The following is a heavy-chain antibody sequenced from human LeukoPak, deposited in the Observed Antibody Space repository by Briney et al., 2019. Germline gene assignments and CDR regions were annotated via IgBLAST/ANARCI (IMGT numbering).Heavy chain of an antibody. D-gene: IGHD1-26*01. CDR2: ISYDGSNK. CDR3: AKALTFYSGSYDY. Sequence: AESLTLSCATSGVTFRSYGMRWVRQAPGKGLEWVAVISYDGSNKYYADSVKGRFTISRDNSKNTLYLQMNSLRAEDTAVYYCAKALTFYSGSYDYWGQGTLVTVSS. J-gene: IGHJ4*02. CDR1: GVTFRSYG. V-gene: IGHV3-30*18.